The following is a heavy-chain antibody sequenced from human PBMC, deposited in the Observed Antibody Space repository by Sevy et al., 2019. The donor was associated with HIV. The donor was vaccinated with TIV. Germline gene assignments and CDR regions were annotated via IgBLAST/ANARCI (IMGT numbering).Heavy chain of an antibody. CDR2: ISFDGSKK. V-gene: IGHV3-30*18. D-gene: IGHD6-6*01. J-gene: IGHJ4*02. CDR1: GFIFSTYG. Sequence: GGSLRLSCAASGFIFSTYGMHWVRQAPGKGLEWVALISFDGSKKYYADSVKGRFTISRDNSKNTLYLEMSSLRAEDTAVYYCAKDPSLQLVLDYWGQGSLVTVSS. CDR3: AKDPSLQLVLDY.